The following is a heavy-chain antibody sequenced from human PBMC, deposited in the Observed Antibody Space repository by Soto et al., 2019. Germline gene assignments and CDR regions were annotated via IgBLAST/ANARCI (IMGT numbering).Heavy chain of an antibody. CDR3: ARWRQTPLDNLDY. V-gene: IGHV4-31*02. D-gene: IGHD6-25*01. J-gene: IGHJ4*02. CDR2: IYYRGDT. CDR1: GGSISSGGYY. Sequence: SETLSLTCTVSGGSISSGGYYWSWIRQLPGKGLEWIGYIYYRGDTYYNPSLKSRLIMSVDTSDNQFSLKLTSVTAADTAVYYCARWRQTPLDNLDYWGQGTLVTVSS.